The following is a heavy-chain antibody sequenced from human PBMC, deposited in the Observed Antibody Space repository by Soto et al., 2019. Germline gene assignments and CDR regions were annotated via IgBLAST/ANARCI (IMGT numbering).Heavy chain of an antibody. Sequence: QVQLVESGGGLVKTSGSLRIACAASGFTFSDYYMSWVRQAPGKGLEWVSYISSSGNTIYYAYSVKGRFTNSRDNAKNSVYLQMNSLRAEDTALYFCAKMSSENYYDPVFSWGQGTLVTVSS. V-gene: IGHV3-11*01. CDR2: ISSSGNTI. D-gene: IGHD3-22*01. CDR3: AKMSSENYYDPVFS. J-gene: IGHJ4*02. CDR1: GFTFSDYY.